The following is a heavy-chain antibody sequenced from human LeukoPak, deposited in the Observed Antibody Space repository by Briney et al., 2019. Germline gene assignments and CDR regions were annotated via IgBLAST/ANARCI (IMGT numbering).Heavy chain of an antibody. CDR1: GDSISSGSFY. CDR3: ARSYSGSFLY. J-gene: IGHJ1*01. CDR2: VYHGGNT. V-gene: IGHV4-38-2*02. Sequence: SETLSLTCTVSGDSISSGSFYWSWIRQAAGKGLEFIGSVYHGGNTYYKASLKSRVTISLDTSKNQFSLRLSSVTAADTAVYYCARSYSGSFLYWGQGSLVTVSS. D-gene: IGHD1-26*01.